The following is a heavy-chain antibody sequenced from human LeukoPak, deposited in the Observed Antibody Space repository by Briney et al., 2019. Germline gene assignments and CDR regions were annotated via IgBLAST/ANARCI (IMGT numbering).Heavy chain of an antibody. CDR2: LSWNSGSI. D-gene: IGHD3-22*01. CDR3: AKVATRYYDSSGYYSHYFDY. J-gene: IGHJ4*02. V-gene: IGHV3-9*03. Sequence: GRSLRLSCAASGFTFDDYAMHWVRQAPGKGLEWVSGLSWNSGSIGYADSVKGRFTISRDNAKNSLYLQMNSLRAEDMALYYCAKVATRYYDSSGYYSHYFDYWGQGTLVTVSS. CDR1: GFTFDDYA.